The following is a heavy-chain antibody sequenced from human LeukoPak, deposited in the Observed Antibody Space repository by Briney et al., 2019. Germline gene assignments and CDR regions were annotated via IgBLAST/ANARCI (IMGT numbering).Heavy chain of an antibody. CDR2: ISYDGSNK. Sequence: GGSLRLSCAASGFTFRSYAMHWVRQAPGKGLEWVAVISYDGSNKYYADSVKGRFTISRDNSKNTLYLQMNSLRVEDTAIYYCARDVRQLPFGWSPFGAFDIWGQGTMATVSS. D-gene: IGHD2-2*01. V-gene: IGHV3-30-3*01. CDR3: ARDVRQLPFGWSPFGAFDI. CDR1: GFTFRSYA. J-gene: IGHJ3*02.